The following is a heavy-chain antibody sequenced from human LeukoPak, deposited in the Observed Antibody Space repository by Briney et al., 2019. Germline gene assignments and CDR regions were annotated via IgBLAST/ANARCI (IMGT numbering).Heavy chain of an antibody. CDR2: ISYDGSNK. D-gene: IGHD5-24*01. J-gene: IGHJ3*02. Sequence: PGGSLRLSCAASGFTFSSYWMHWVRQAPGRGLEWVAVISYDGSNKYYADSVKGRFTISRDNSKNTLYLQMNSLRAEDTAVYYCARAVEASGAFDIWGQGTMVTVSS. V-gene: IGHV3-30-3*01. CDR3: ARAVEASGAFDI. CDR1: GFTFSSYW.